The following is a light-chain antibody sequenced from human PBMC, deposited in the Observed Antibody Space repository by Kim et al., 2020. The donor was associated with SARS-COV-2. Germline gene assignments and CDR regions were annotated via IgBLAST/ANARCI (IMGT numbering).Light chain of an antibody. J-gene: IGLJ2*01. CDR2: RYN. V-gene: IGLV1-47*01. Sequence: GQKVTISCSGSRSNIGRNSVNGYQQLPVSAPKFLINRYNQRPSGVPDRFSGSNSGTSASLAIRGLRSEDEADYYFGAWDGSLSGVGFVGGTQLTVL. CDR1: RSNIGRNS. CDR3: GAWDGSLSGVG.